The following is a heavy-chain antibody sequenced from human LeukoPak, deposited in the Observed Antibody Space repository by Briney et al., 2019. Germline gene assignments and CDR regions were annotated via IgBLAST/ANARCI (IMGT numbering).Heavy chain of an antibody. CDR3: ARGPPHLWAGTTRFDY. CDR1: GGSISSYY. J-gene: IGHJ4*02. D-gene: IGHD1-1*01. CDR2: VYYSGST. V-gene: IGHV4-59*01. Sequence: KPSETLSLTCTASGGSISSYYWSWIRQPPGKGLEWIGYVYYSGSTNYNPSLKSRVTISVDTSKNQFSLKLSSVTAADTAVYYCARGPPHLWAGTTRFDYWGQGTLVTVSS.